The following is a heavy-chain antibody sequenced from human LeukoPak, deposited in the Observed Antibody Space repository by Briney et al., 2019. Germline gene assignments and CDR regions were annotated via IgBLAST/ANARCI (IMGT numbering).Heavy chain of an antibody. D-gene: IGHD3-3*01. CDR3: ARVSGYRIDY. CDR1: GGSISSSSYY. Sequence: SETLSLTCTVSGGSISSSSYYWGWIRQPPGKGLEWIGSIYYSGSTYYNPSLKSRVTISVDTSKNQFSLKLSSVTAADTAVYYCARVSGYRIDYWGQGTLVTVSS. V-gene: IGHV4-39*01. CDR2: IYYSGST. J-gene: IGHJ4*02.